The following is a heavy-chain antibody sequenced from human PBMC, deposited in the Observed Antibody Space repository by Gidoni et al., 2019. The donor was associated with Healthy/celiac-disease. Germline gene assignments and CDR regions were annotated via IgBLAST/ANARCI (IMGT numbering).Heavy chain of an antibody. CDR1: GGSFSGYY. J-gene: IGHJ4*02. CDR2: INHSGST. D-gene: IGHD3-3*01. CDR3: AITSTIFGVEKPDY. Sequence: QVQLQQWGAGLLKPSETLSLTCAVYGGSFSGYYWSWIRQPPGKGLEWIGEINHSGSTNYNPSLKSRVTISVDTSKNQFSLKLSSVTAADTAVYYCAITSTIFGVEKPDYWGQGTLVTVSS. V-gene: IGHV4-34*01.